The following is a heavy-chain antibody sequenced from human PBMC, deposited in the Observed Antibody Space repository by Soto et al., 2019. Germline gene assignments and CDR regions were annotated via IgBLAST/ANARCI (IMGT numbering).Heavy chain of an antibody. CDR1: GGTFSSYT. D-gene: IGHD3-10*01. CDR2: IMPILGIA. Sequence: QVQLVQSGAEVKKPGSSVKVSCKASGGTFSSYTISWVRQAPGQGLEWMGRIMPILGIANYAQKFQGRVTITADNPTSTAYMELSSLGSEDTAVYYCARDWFPQTRVLGVILPDPWGQGTLVSVSS. V-gene: IGHV1-69*08. CDR3: ARDWFPQTRVLGVILPDP. J-gene: IGHJ5*02.